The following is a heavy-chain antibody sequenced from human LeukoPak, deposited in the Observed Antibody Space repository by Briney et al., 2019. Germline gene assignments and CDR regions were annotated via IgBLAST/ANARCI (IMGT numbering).Heavy chain of an antibody. CDR1: GGTFSSYA. Sequence: GSSVKVSCKASGGTFSSYAISWVRQAPGQGLEWMGGIIPIFGTANYAQKFQGRVTITTDESTSTAYMELSSLRSEDTAVDYCARDGGIAAAGLYWGQGTLVTVSS. CDR2: IIPIFGTA. J-gene: IGHJ4*02. CDR3: ARDGGIAAAGLY. V-gene: IGHV1-69*05. D-gene: IGHD6-13*01.